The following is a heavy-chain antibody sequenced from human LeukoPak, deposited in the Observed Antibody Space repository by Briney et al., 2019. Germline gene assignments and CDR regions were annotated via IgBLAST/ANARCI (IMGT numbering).Heavy chain of an antibody. J-gene: IGHJ6*03. CDR3: ARVGGPYYYYMDV. CDR1: GFTVSSNY. Sequence: GGSLRLSCAASGFTVSSNYMSWVRQAPGKGLEWVSVIYSGGSTYYADSVKGRFTFSRDNSKHTLYLQMNSLRAEDTAVYYCARVGGPYYYYMDVWGKGTTVTVSS. CDR2: IYSGGST. V-gene: IGHV3-66*02.